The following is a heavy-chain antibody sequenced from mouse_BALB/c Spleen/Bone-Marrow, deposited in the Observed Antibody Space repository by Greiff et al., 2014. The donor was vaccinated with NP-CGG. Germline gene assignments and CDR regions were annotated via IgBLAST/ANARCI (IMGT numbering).Heavy chain of an antibody. J-gene: IGHJ1*01. CDR1: GFNIKDTY. CDR2: IDPANGDT. V-gene: IGHV14-3*02. Sequence: EVQVVESXSELVKPGASVKLSCAASGFNIKDTYMHWVKQRPEQGLEWIGRIDPANGDTKYDPKFQGKATITADTSSNTAYLQLSSLTSEDTAVYYCTRPSFYYGSSYWYFDVWGAGTTVTVSS. D-gene: IGHD1-1*01. CDR3: TRPSFYYGSSYWYFDV.